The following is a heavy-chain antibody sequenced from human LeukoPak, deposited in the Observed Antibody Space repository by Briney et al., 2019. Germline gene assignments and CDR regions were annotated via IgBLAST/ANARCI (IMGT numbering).Heavy chain of an antibody. D-gene: IGHD3-3*01. Sequence: PSETLSLTCAVYGGSFSGYYWSWIRQPPGKGLEWIGEINHSGSTYYNPSLKSRVTISVDTSKNQFSLKLSSVTAADTAVYYCASTSAYYDFWSGPGDAFDIWGQGTMVTVSS. J-gene: IGHJ3*02. CDR1: GGSFSGYY. CDR3: ASTSAYYDFWSGPGDAFDI. CDR2: INHSGST. V-gene: IGHV4-34*01.